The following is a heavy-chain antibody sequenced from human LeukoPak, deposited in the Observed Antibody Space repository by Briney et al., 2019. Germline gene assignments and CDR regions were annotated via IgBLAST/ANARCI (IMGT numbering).Heavy chain of an antibody. CDR2: ISAYNGNT. CDR3: ARAPTIFGVVIRAFDI. V-gene: IGHV1-18*01. J-gene: IGHJ3*02. Sequence: ASVKVSCKASGYPFDNFGLTWVRQAPGQGLEWMGWISAYNGNTHYAQKFRGRLTLTTDTSTSTAYMELRSLRSDDTAVYYCARAPTIFGVVIRAFDIWGQGTMVTVSS. D-gene: IGHD3-3*01. CDR1: GYPFDNFG.